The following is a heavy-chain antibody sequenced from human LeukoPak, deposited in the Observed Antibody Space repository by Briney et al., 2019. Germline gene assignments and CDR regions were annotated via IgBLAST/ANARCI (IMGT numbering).Heavy chain of an antibody. CDR1: GFTFSNFA. Sequence: GGSLRLSCAASGFTFSNFAMHWVRQAPGKGLEWVASISYDGNTKNYADSVKGRFTISRDKSKKVLSVQMNNLRPEDTALYYCASDYYYDSSGSPPFDYWGQGTLVTVSS. D-gene: IGHD3-22*01. V-gene: IGHV3-30*04. CDR3: ASDYYYDSSGSPPFDY. CDR2: ISYDGNTK. J-gene: IGHJ4*02.